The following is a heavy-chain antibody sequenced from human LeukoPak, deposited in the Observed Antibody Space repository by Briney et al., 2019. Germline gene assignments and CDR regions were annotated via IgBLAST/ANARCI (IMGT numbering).Heavy chain of an antibody. Sequence: SETLSLTCGVSGGSISSSNYYWDWIRQPPGKGLEWIGTIYYSGTAYYNPSLKSRVTISVDTSKNQFSLKLTSVTAADTGVYYCARDPGYYGSGVWGQGTLVIVSS. CDR1: GGSISSSNYY. V-gene: IGHV4-39*07. CDR3: ARDPGYYGSGV. CDR2: IYYSGTA. D-gene: IGHD3-10*01. J-gene: IGHJ4*02.